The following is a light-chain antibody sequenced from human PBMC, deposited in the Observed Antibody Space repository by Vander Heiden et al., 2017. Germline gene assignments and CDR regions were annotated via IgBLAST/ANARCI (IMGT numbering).Light chain of an antibody. J-gene: IGKJ1*01. CDR2: AAS. CDR3: QKYNSAPWT. V-gene: IGKV1-27*01. Sequence: DIHMPQSPSSLSASVGDRVTITCRASQGISNYLAWYQQKPGKVPKLLIYAASTWQTGVPARFSGSGSGTDFTLTISSLQPDDVATYYCQKYNSAPWTFGRGTKVEIK. CDR1: QGISNY.